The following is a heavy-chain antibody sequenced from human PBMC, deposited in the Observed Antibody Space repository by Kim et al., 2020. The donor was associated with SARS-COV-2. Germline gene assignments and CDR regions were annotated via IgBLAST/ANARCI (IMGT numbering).Heavy chain of an antibody. J-gene: IGHJ6*02. Sequence: GGSLRLSCAASGFTFSSYAMSWVRQAPGKGLEWVSAISGSGGSTYYADSVKGRFTISRDNSKNTLYLQMNSLRAEDTAVYYCAKGFWSGDGIDYYYYYGMDVWGQGTTVTVSS. CDR1: GFTFSSYA. D-gene: IGHD3-3*01. CDR3: AKGFWSGDGIDYYYYYGMDV. CDR2: ISGSGGST. V-gene: IGHV3-23*01.